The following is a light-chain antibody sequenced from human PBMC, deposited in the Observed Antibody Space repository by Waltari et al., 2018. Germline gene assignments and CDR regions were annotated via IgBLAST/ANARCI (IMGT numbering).Light chain of an antibody. J-gene: IGLJ1*01. CDR3: SSYRSGSTYV. Sequence: QSALTQPASVSGSPGQSITISCAGTTSDIGGYNYVSWYQHHPGEAPKLLIFEVINRPSGVSDRFSGSKSGNTASLTISGLQAEDEADYYCSSYRSGSTYVFGTGTKVTVL. V-gene: IGLV2-14*01. CDR2: EVI. CDR1: TSDIGGYNY.